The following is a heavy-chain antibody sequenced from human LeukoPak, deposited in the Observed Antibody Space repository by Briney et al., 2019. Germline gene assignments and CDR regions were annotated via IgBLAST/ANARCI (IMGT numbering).Heavy chain of an antibody. Sequence: GGSLRLSCAASGFTFDDYAMHWVRQAPGKGLEWVSAISGSGGSTYYADSVKGRFTISRDNSKNTLYLQMNSLRAEDTAVYYCARGGSSGRWYFDLWGRGTLVTVSS. V-gene: IGHV3-23*01. CDR1: GFTFDDYA. J-gene: IGHJ2*01. CDR2: ISGSGGST. D-gene: IGHD6-19*01. CDR3: ARGGSSGRWYFDL.